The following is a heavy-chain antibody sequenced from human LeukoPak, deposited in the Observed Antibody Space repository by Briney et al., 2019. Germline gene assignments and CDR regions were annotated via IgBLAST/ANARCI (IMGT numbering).Heavy chain of an antibody. V-gene: IGHV5-51*01. J-gene: IGHJ4*02. Sequence: HGESLKISCKGSGDIFTSYWIGWVRQMPGKGLEWMVIIYPGDSDTRYSPSFQGQVTISADKSISTAYLQWSSLKASDTDMYYCARPLGATAPFDYWGQGTLVTVSS. CDR2: IYPGDSDT. CDR3: ARPLGATAPFDY. CDR1: GDIFTSYW. D-gene: IGHD1-26*01.